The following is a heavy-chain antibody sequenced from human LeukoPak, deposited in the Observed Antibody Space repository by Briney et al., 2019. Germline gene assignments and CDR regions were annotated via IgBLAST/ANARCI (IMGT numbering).Heavy chain of an antibody. CDR3: ARRSAHFDY. Sequence: SETLSLTCTVSGGSISSSSYYWGWIRQPPGEGLEWIGSIYYSGSTYYNPSLKSRVTISVDTSKNQFSLKLSSVTAADTAVYYCARRSAHFDYWGQGTLVTVSS. CDR1: GGSISSSSYY. V-gene: IGHV4-39*01. J-gene: IGHJ4*02. CDR2: IYYSGST. D-gene: IGHD3-3*01.